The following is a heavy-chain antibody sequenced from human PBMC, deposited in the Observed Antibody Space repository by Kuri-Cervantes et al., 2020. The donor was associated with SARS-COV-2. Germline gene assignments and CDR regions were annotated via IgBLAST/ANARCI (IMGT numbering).Heavy chain of an antibody. Sequence: ASVKVSCKASGYTFTSYGISWVRQAPGQGLEWMGWISAYNGNTNYAQKLQGRATMTTDTSTSTAYMELRSLRSDDTAVYYCARDTPRSDIGGRIAVAFDYWGQGALVTVSS. J-gene: IGHJ4*02. D-gene: IGHD6-19*01. CDR2: ISAYNGNT. V-gene: IGHV1-18*01. CDR3: ARDTPRSDIGGRIAVAFDY. CDR1: GYTFTSYG.